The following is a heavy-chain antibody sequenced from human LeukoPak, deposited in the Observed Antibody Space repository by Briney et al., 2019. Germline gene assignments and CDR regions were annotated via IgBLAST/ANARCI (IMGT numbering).Heavy chain of an antibody. CDR3: AGLGYCSSTSCYAGILDY. Sequence: PGGSLRLSCAASGFTFSSYAMHWVRQAPGKGLEWVGVISYDGSNKYYADSVKGRFTISRDNSKNTLYLQMNSLRAEDTAVYYCAGLGYCSSTSCYAGILDYWGQGTLVTVSS. CDR2: ISYDGSNK. V-gene: IGHV3-30*04. D-gene: IGHD2-2*01. CDR1: GFTFSSYA. J-gene: IGHJ4*02.